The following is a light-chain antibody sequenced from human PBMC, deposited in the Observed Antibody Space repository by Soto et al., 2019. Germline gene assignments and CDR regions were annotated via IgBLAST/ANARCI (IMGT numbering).Light chain of an antibody. CDR1: ETVTDRQ. CDR2: SAS. J-gene: IGKJ1*01. V-gene: IGKV3-15*01. CDR3: QQYNNWPRT. Sequence: IVLTQSPGTLSLSPGERATLSCRFSETVTDRQLAWYQQKPGQAPRLLIYSASTRATGIPARFSGSGSGTEFTLSINSLQSEDFAVYYCQQYNNWPRTFGQGTKVDI.